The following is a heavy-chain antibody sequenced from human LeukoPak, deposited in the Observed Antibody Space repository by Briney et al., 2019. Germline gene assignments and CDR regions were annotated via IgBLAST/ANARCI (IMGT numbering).Heavy chain of an antibody. CDR3: ARENGDCSSTSCYEV. J-gene: IGHJ4*02. CDR2: IIPIFGIA. D-gene: IGHD2-2*01. V-gene: IGHV1-69*04. Sequence: SVKVSCKASGGTFSSYAISWVRQAPGQGLEWRGRIIPIFGIANYAQKFQGRVTITADKSTSTAYMELSSLRSEDTAVYYCARENGDCSSTSCYEVWGQGTLVTVSS. CDR1: GGTFSSYA.